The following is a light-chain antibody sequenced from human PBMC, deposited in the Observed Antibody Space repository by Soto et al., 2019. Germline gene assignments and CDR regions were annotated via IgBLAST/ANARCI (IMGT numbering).Light chain of an antibody. V-gene: IGKV1-9*01. J-gene: IGKJ2*01. Sequence: IPLTQSPSSLSASVGDGVTITCRASQGISSSLAWYQQKPGKAPKLLIYAASTLQSGVPSRFSGSGSGTDFTLTISSLQTEDFATYYCQQLNGVPPYTFGQGTKLEIK. CDR2: AAS. CDR1: QGISSS. CDR3: QQLNGVPPYT.